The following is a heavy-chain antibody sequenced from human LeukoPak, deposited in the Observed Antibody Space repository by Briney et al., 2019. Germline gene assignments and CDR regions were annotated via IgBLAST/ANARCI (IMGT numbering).Heavy chain of an antibody. Sequence: PGGSLRLSSAASGFTFSSYAMSWVRQAPGKGLEWVSAISGSGGSTYYADSVKGRFTISRDNSKNTLYLQMNSLRAEDTAVYYCAKVESLAVAGTFDYWGQGTLVTVSS. CDR3: AKVESLAVAGTFDY. CDR1: GFTFSSYA. CDR2: ISGSGGST. J-gene: IGHJ4*02. V-gene: IGHV3-23*01. D-gene: IGHD6-19*01.